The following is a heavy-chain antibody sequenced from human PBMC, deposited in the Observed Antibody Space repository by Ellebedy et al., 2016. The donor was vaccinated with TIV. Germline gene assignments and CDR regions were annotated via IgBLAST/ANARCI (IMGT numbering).Heavy chain of an antibody. CDR1: GYTFTSYY. V-gene: IGHV1-46*01. J-gene: IGHJ4*02. Sequence: ASVKVSCXASGYTFTSYYMHWVRQAPGQGLEWMGIINPSGGSTSYAQKFQGRVTMTRDTSTSTVYMELSSLRSDDTAVYYCARSALLKYSGYDIGFDYWGQGTLVTVSS. D-gene: IGHD5-12*01. CDR2: INPSGGST. CDR3: ARSALLKYSGYDIGFDY.